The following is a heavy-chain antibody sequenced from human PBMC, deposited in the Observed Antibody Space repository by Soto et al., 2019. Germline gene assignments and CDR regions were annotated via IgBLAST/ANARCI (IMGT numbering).Heavy chain of an antibody. V-gene: IGHV3-23*01. Sequence: EVQLLESGGGLVQPGGSLRLSCVGSGFNFGTYGMSWVRQAPGKGLEWVSGISGTGGSTNYADSVKGRFTISRDNYKSTPFLQKDSLRAEDTAVYYCTKQTTPGALTVRGIRRHHRLDPWGQGTLVIVSS. J-gene: IGHJ5*02. D-gene: IGHD3-10*01. CDR2: ISGTGGST. CDR1: GFNFGTYG. CDR3: TKQTTPGALTVRGIRRHHRLDP.